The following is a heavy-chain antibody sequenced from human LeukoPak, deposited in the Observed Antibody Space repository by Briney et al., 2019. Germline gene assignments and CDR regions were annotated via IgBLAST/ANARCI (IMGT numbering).Heavy chain of an antibody. V-gene: IGHV3-23*01. Sequence: PGGSRRLSCEASGFTFSSSAMSWVRQAPGKGLEWVSAISGSGGSTYYADSVKGRFTISRDNSKNTLYLQMNSLRAEDTAVYYCAKKNRGWFGKYYFDYWGQGTLVTVSS. J-gene: IGHJ4*02. CDR3: AKKNRGWFGKYYFDY. CDR1: GFTFSSSA. CDR2: ISGSGGST. D-gene: IGHD3-10*01.